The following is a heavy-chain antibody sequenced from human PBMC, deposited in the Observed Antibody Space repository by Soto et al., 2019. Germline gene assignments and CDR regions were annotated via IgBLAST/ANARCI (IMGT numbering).Heavy chain of an antibody. CDR2: IYYSGST. V-gene: IGHV4-31*03. CDR1: GGSISSGGYY. D-gene: IGHD6-19*01. J-gene: IGHJ6*02. Sequence: QVQLQESGPGLVKPSQTLSLTCTVSGGSISSGGYYWSWIRQHPGKGLEWIGYIYYSGSTYYNPSRKMRVTISVDTTKNQCSLKLRSVPAADTAVYYCGVAVAGYGMVVWGQGTTVTVSS. CDR3: GVAVAGYGMVV.